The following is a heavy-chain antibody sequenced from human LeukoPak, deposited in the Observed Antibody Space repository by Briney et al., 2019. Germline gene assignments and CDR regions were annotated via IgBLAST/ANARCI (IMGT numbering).Heavy chain of an antibody. J-gene: IGHJ3*02. D-gene: IGHD5-18*01. V-gene: IGHV3-11*04. CDR2: IISIGSTI. Sequence: PGGSLSPSCAASGFTFRIYYLSWIRRAPGKGREWVYSIISIGSTIYYADSVKGRFTISRDNAKNSLYLQMNSLRAEDTAVYYCARRRWIQLWLLVPKGAFDIWGQGTMVTVSS. CDR3: ARRRWIQLWLLVPKGAFDI. CDR1: GFTFRIYY.